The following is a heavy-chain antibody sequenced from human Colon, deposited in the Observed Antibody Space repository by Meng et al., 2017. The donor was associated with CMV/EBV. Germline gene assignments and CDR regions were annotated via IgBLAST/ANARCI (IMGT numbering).Heavy chain of an antibody. CDR2: ISFDGRNT. CDR1: GFTFDSYA. V-gene: IGHV3-30*04. CDR3: AKGSSEFLYYGMDV. Sequence: GGSLRLSCATSGFTFDSYAMHWVRQTPGKGLEWVALISFDGRNTYYADSVKGRFTISRDNFKVTLYLHMNTVRPEDTAVYYCAKGSSEFLYYGMDVWGQGTTVTVSS. J-gene: IGHJ6*02. D-gene: IGHD3-10*01.